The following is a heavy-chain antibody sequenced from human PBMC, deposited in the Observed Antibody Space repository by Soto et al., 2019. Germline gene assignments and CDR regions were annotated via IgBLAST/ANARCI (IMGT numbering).Heavy chain of an antibody. CDR1: GFTVSSNY. CDR3: ASASDAAMVTFYYYMDV. D-gene: IGHD5-18*01. CDR2: IYSGGST. Sequence: EVQLVEFGGGLVQPGGSLRLSCAASGFTVSSNYMSWVRQAPGKGLEWVSVIYSGGSTYYADSVKGRFTISRDNSKNTLYLQMNSLSAEDTAVYYCASASDAAMVTFYYYMDVWGKAPTVTVSS. V-gene: IGHV3-66*01. J-gene: IGHJ6*03.